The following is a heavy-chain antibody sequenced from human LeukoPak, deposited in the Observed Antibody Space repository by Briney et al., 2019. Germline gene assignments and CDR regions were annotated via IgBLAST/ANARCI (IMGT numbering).Heavy chain of an antibody. Sequence: GGSLRLSCAASGFTFSSYSMNWVRQAPGKGLEWVSSISSSSSYIYYADSVKGRFTISRDNSKNTLYLQMNSLRAEDTAVYYCARDLGDFWSGLFDLWGRGTLVTVSS. D-gene: IGHD3-3*01. CDR2: ISSSSSYI. CDR3: ARDLGDFWSGLFDL. V-gene: IGHV3-21*04. J-gene: IGHJ2*01. CDR1: GFTFSSYS.